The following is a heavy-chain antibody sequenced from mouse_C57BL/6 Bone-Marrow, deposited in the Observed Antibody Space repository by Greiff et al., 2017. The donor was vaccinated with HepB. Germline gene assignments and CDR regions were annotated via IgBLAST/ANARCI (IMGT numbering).Heavy chain of an antibody. J-gene: IGHJ1*03. D-gene: IGHD1-1*01. V-gene: IGHV1-4*01. CDR2: INPSSGYT. CDR3: ARLVLITTVVADWYFDV. CDR1: GYTFTSYT. Sequence: QVQLQQSGAELARPGASVKMSCKASGYTFTSYTMHWVKQRPGQGLEWIGYINPSSGYTKYNQKFKDKSTLTADTSSSTAYMQLSSLTSEDSSVYYCARLVLITTVVADWYFDVWGTGTTVTVSS.